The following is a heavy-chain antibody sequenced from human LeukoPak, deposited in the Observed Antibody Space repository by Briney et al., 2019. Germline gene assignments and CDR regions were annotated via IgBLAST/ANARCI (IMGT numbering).Heavy chain of an antibody. CDR3: ARESLGPFGKSPYFDY. V-gene: IGHV7-4-1*02. D-gene: IGHD3-10*01. J-gene: IGHJ4*02. CDR1: GYTFTSYA. Sequence: GASVKVSCKASGYTFTSYAMNWVRQAPGQGLEWMGWINTNTGNPTYAQGFTGRFVFSLDTSVSTAYLQISSLKAEDTAVYYCARESLGPFGKSPYFDYWGQGTLVTVSS. CDR2: INTNTGNP.